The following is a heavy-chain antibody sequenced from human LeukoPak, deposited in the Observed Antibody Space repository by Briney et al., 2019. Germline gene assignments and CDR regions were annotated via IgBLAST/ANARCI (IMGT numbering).Heavy chain of an antibody. J-gene: IGHJ4*02. Sequence: GGSLRLFCTTSGFLLRVYWMGCARQAPGKGREWVAVISYDGSNKYYADSVKGRFTISRDNSKNTLHLQMISLRAEDTAVYYGARDQGAWGYGYNFDYWGQGTLVTVSS. CDR1: GFLLRVYW. D-gene: IGHD3-16*01. V-gene: IGHV3-30*19. CDR3: ARDQGAWGYGYNFDY. CDR2: ISYDGSNK.